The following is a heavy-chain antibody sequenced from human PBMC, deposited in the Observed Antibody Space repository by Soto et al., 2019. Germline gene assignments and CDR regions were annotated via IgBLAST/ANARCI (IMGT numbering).Heavy chain of an antibody. CDR1: GGSISSGGYY. D-gene: IGHD1-26*01. V-gene: IGHV4-31*03. J-gene: IGHJ6*02. CDR3: ARWEMPYYYYGMDV. Sequence: PSETLSLTCTVSGGSISSGGYYWSWIRQHPGKGLEWIGYIYYSGSTYYNPSLKSRVTISVDTSKNQFSLKLSSVTAADTAVHYCARWEMPYYYYGMDVWGQGTTVTVSS. CDR2: IYYSGST.